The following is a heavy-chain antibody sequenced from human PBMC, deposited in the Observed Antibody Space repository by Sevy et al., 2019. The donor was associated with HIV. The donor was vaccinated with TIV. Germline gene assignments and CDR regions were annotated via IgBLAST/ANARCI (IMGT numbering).Heavy chain of an antibody. J-gene: IGHJ6*02. CDR1: GFTFSSYG. CDR2: IRYDGSNK. CDR3: AKGGGTKKLAAAGEYQVRYYYYGMDV. D-gene: IGHD6-13*01. Sequence: QLGGSLRLSCAASGFTFSSYGMHWVRQAPGKGLEWVAFIRYDGSNKYYADSVKGRFTISRDNSKNTLYLQMNSLRAEDTAVYYCAKGGGTKKLAAAGEYQVRYYYYGMDVWGQGTTVTVSS. V-gene: IGHV3-30*02.